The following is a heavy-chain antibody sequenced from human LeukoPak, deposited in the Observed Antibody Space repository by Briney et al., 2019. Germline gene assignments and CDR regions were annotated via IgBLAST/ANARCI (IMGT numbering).Heavy chain of an antibody. CDR3: ARGPQPKYYDFWSGYYPNYGMDV. Sequence: GGSLRLSCAAYGFTFSSYAMHWVRQAPGKGLEWVAVISYDGSNKYYADSVKGRFTISRDNSKNTLYLQMNSLRAEDTAVYYCARGPQPKYYDFWSGYYPNYGMDVWGQGTTVTVSS. V-gene: IGHV3-30-3*01. CDR2: ISYDGSNK. CDR1: GFTFSSYA. D-gene: IGHD3-3*01. J-gene: IGHJ6*02.